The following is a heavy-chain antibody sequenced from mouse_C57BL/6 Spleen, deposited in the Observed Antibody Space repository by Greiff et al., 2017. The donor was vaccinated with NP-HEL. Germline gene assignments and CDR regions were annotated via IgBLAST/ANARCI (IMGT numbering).Heavy chain of an antibody. Sequence: EVKVEESEGGLVQPGSSMKLSCTASGFTFSDYYMAWVRQVPEKGLEWVANINYDGSSTYYLDSLKSRFIISRDNAKNILYLQMSSLKSEDTATYYCARDLYDGYYGGAMDYWGQGTSVTVSS. CDR1: GFTFSDYY. D-gene: IGHD2-3*01. CDR2: INYDGSST. J-gene: IGHJ4*01. V-gene: IGHV5-16*01. CDR3: ARDLYDGYYGGAMDY.